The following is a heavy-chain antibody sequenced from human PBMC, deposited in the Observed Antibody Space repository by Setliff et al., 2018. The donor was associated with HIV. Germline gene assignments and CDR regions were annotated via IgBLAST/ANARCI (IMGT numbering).Heavy chain of an antibody. Sequence: GASVKVSCKAFGYTFSTNAIHWVRQAPGQRLEWMGYINAGDDNTRYSEKFQGRVTITRDTSANTAYMELSSLRSGDTAVYYCARGSCSGCYLSDYWGLGTLVTSPQ. J-gene: IGHJ4*02. CDR1: GYTFSTNA. CDR3: ARGSCSGCYLSDY. D-gene: IGHD6-19*01. CDR2: INAGDDNT. V-gene: IGHV1-3*01.